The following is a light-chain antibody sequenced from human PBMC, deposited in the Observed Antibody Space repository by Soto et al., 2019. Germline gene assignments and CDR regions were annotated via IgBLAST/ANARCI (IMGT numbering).Light chain of an antibody. CDR1: ISNIGSNY. J-gene: IGLJ1*01. V-gene: IGLV1-47*01. CDR3: AAWDDSLSGYV. CDR2: RNN. Sequence: QSVLTHPPSASGTPGHRVTISCSGSISNIGSNYVYWYQQLPGTAPKLIIYRNNKRPSGVPDRFSGSKSGTSASLAISGLRSEDEADYYCAAWDDSLSGYVFGTGTKVTVL.